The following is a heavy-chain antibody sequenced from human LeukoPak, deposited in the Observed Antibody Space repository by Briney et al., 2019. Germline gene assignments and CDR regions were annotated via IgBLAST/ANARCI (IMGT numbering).Heavy chain of an antibody. Sequence: GGSLRLSCTASGFPFGDFAMGWVRQAPGKGLDWLGFIRTKDLGRTTQYAASVKGRFTISSDDSNSIVYLQMDNLRTEDTAVFYCTRVGGSGHDRFDHWGQGSLVTVSS. D-gene: IGHD5-12*01. CDR2: IRTKDLGRTT. CDR3: TRVGGSGHDRFDH. J-gene: IGHJ4*02. CDR1: GFPFGDFA. V-gene: IGHV3-49*04.